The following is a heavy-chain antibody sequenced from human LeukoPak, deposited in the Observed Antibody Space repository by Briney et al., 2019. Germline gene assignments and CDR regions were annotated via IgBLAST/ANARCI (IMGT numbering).Heavy chain of an antibody. D-gene: IGHD5-18*01. V-gene: IGHV4-59*08. CDR1: GGSISSYY. CDR2: IYYSGSN. J-gene: IGHJ4*02. Sequence: SETLSLTCTVSGGSISSYYWSWIRQPPGKGLEWIGYIYYSGSNNYNPSLKSRVTISVDTSKNQFSLKLSSVTAADTAVYYCARQDTGKIDYWGQGTLVTVSS. CDR3: ARQDTGKIDY.